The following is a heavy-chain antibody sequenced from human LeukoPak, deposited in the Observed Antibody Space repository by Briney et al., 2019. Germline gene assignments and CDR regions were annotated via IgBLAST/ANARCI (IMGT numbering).Heavy chain of an antibody. Sequence: GESLKIPRQGSGYSFTNSWIAWVRQIPGKGLEWMGIIYPGDSDSRYSPAFQGTIPTSADKSISTAYRQWSSLKASDAAMYYCARQYCGGDCNSKGAFDIWGQGTMVTVSS. CDR1: GYSFTNSW. D-gene: IGHD2-21*02. J-gene: IGHJ3*02. CDR2: IYPGDSDS. CDR3: ARQYCGGDCNSKGAFDI. V-gene: IGHV5-51*01.